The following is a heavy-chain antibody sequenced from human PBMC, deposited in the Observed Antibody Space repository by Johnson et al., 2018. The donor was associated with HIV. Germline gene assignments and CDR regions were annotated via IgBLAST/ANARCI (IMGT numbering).Heavy chain of an antibody. Sequence: VQLVESGGGVVQPGGSLRLSCAASGFTFDDYAMHWVRQAPGKGLEWVSGISWNSGSIGYADSVKGRFTISRDNAKKSVYLQMSSLKGEDTAIYYCARKGDAFDVWGQGTKVTVSA. CDR2: ISWNSGSI. D-gene: IGHD3-10*01. V-gene: IGHV3-9*01. CDR3: ARKGDAFDV. CDR1: GFTFDDYA. J-gene: IGHJ3*01.